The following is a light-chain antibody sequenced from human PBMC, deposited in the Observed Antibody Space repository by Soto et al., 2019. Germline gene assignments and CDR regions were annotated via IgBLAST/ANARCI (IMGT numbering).Light chain of an antibody. CDR2: KAS. CDR3: QQCNSFWS. V-gene: IGKV1-5*03. CDR1: QTISSW. Sequence: DIQMTQSPSTLSGSVGDRVTITCRASQTISSWLAWYQQEPGKAPKLLIYKASTLKSGVPSRFSGSGSGTEFTLTISSLQPDDSATYYCQQCNSFWSFGQGTKVDIK. J-gene: IGKJ1*01.